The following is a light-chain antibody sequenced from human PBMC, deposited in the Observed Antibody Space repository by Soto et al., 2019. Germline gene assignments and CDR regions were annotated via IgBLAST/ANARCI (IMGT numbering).Light chain of an antibody. CDR3: QQYYSYPYT. CDR2: AAS. Sequence: AIRMTQSPSSLSASTGDRVTITCRASQGISSYLAWYQQKPGKAPKLLIYAASTLQSGVPSRFSGSGSGTDFTLTISCLQSEDFATYYXQQYYSYPYTFGQGTKLEIK. J-gene: IGKJ2*01. V-gene: IGKV1-8*01. CDR1: QGISSY.